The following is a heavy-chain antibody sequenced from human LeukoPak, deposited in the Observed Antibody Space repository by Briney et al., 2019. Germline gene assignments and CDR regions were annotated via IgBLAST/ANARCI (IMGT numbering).Heavy chain of an antibody. CDR1: GGPISSSDYY. D-gene: IGHD1-26*01. CDR3: AREVVSVEGAGYYFDS. Sequence: SQTLSLTCTVSGGPISSSDYYWTWIRQHPGKGLEWIGYIYYSGSTSYNPSLKSRVTISVDTSKNQFSLKLTSVTAADTAVYKCAREVVSVEGAGYYFDSWGQGILVTVSS. CDR2: IYYSGST. J-gene: IGHJ4*02. V-gene: IGHV4-31*03.